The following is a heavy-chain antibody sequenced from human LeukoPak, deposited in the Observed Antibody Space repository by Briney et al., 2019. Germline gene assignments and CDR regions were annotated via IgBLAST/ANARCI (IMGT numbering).Heavy chain of an antibody. D-gene: IGHD3-10*01. J-gene: IGHJ4*02. Sequence: PSETLSLTCTVSGGSISSYYCSWIRQPPGKGLEWIGYIYYSGSTNYNPSLKSRVTISVDTSKNQFSLKLSSVTAADTAVYYCASRTHRPLLWFGELSQVDYWGQGTLVTVSS. CDR3: ASRTHRPLLWFGELSQVDY. CDR2: IYYSGST. V-gene: IGHV4-59*12. CDR1: GGSISSYY.